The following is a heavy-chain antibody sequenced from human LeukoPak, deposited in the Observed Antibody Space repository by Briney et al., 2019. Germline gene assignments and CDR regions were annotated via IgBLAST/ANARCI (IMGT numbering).Heavy chain of an antibody. CDR3: TKDLPFTAGGVIIY. CDR2: ISSSGSTI. J-gene: IGHJ4*02. D-gene: IGHD3-16*02. Sequence: PGGSLRLSCATSGFTFSSYEMNWVRQAPGKGLEWVSYISSSGSTIYYADSVKGRFTISRDNAKNSLYLQMNSLKTEDTGVYYCTKDLPFTAGGVIIYWGQGTLVTVSS. V-gene: IGHV3-48*03. CDR1: GFTFSSYE.